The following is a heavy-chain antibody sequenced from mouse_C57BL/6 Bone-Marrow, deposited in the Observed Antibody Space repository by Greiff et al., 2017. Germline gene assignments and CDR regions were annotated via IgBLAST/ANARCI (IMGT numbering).Heavy chain of an antibody. V-gene: IGHV1-81*01. D-gene: IGHD2-3*01. CDR1: GYTFTSYG. Sequence: QVQLQQSGAELARPGASVKLSCKASGYTFTSYGISWVKQRTGQGLEWIGEIYPRSGNTYYNEKFKGKATLTADKSSSTAYMELRSLTSEDSAVYFCARDDGYLGYWGQGTTLTVSS. J-gene: IGHJ2*01. CDR2: IYPRSGNT. CDR3: ARDDGYLGY.